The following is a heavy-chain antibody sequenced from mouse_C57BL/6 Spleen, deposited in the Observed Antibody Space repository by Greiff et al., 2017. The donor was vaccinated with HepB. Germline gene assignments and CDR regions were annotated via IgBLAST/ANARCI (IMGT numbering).Heavy chain of an antibody. V-gene: IGHV1-15*01. CDR3: TRNYGSSYPFAY. CDR2: IDPETGGT. D-gene: IGHD1-1*01. Sequence: QVQLQQSGAELVRPGASVTLSCKASGYTFTDYEMHWVKQTPVHGLEWIGAIDPETGGTAYNQKFKGKAILTADKSSSTAYMELRSLTSEDSAVYYCTRNYGSSYPFAYWGQGTLVTVSA. J-gene: IGHJ3*01. CDR1: GYTFTDYE.